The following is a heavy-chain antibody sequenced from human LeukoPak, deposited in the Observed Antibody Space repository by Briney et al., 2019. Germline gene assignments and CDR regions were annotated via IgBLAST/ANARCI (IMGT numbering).Heavy chain of an antibody. CDR1: GFTFSAYY. Sequence: GGSLRLSCAASGFTFSAYYMSWIRQAPGKGLEWLSYISDSGSTIYYADSVKGRFTISRDNAKDSLYLQMHSLRVEDTALYYCARGALAGSWSDFQAFDFWGPGTMVTVSS. J-gene: IGHJ3*01. CDR3: ARGALAGSWSDFQAFDF. CDR2: ISDSGSTI. D-gene: IGHD6-19*01. V-gene: IGHV3-11*01.